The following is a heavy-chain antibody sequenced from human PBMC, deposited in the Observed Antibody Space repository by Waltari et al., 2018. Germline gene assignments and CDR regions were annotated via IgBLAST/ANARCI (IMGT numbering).Heavy chain of an antibody. V-gene: IGHV4-39*01. CDR2: ISYSGAI. CDR3: ATYVGASVGTAAFDV. Sequence: QLHLQESGPGLVKPSETLSLTCSVSGGSITSTSHYWGWIRQPPGKGLEWTGTISYSGAIYNNPSLKSRLTISVDTSKNQFSLKVSSVTAADTALYYCATYVGASVGTAAFDVWGQGTMVTVSS. CDR1: GGSITSTSHY. D-gene: IGHD3-16*01. J-gene: IGHJ3*01.